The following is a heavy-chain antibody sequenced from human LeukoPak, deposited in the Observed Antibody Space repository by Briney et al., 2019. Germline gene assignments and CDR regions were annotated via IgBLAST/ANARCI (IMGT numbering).Heavy chain of an antibody. V-gene: IGHV3-23*01. CDR3: AKGNTMYTAYYFDY. CDR2: VSGSGGGST. Sequence: GGSLRLSCAASGFTFSSYAMSWVRQAPGKGLEWVSGVSGSGGGSTDYADSVKGRFTISRDNSKNTVHLQMNSLRVEDTAVYYCAKGNTMYTAYYFDYWGQGTLVTVSS. D-gene: IGHD3-10*02. J-gene: IGHJ4*02. CDR1: GFTFSSYA.